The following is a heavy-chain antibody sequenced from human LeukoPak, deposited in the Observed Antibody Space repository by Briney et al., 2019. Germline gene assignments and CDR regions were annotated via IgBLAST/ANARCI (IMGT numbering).Heavy chain of an antibody. Sequence: SETLSLTCTVSGGSNSSSSYYWGWIRQPPGKGLEWIGSIYYSGSTYYNPSLKSRVTISVDTSKNQFSLKLSSVTAADTAVYYCASGIAAAGGCNYWGQGTLVTVSS. CDR3: ASGIAAAGGCNY. J-gene: IGHJ4*02. D-gene: IGHD6-13*01. CDR1: GGSNSSSSYY. CDR2: IYYSGST. V-gene: IGHV4-39*01.